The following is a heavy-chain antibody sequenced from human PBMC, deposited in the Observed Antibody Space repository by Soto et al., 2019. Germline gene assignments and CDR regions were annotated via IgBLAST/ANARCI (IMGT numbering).Heavy chain of an antibody. J-gene: IGHJ4*02. V-gene: IGHV1-8*01. CDR1: GYTFTSYD. Sequence: QVQLVQSGAEVKKPGASVKVSCKASGYTFTSYDINWVRQATGQGLEWMGWMNPNIGNTGYAQKFQGRVTMTSNTSISTAYMELSSMRSEYTAVYYRARSTNDYGERHWGQGTLVTVSS. CDR3: ARSTNDYGERH. D-gene: IGHD4-17*01. CDR2: MNPNIGNT.